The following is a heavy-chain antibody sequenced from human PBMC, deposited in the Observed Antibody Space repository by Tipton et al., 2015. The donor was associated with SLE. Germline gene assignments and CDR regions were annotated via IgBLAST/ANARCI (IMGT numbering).Heavy chain of an antibody. D-gene: IGHD1-7*01. J-gene: IGHJ4*02. V-gene: IGHV3-30*02. CDR3: ARDLHRGAGTKGYFDY. CDR2: IRYDGSNK. CDR1: GFTFSSYG. Sequence: SLRLSCAASGFTFSSYGMHWVRQAPGKGLEWVAFIRYDGSNKYYADSVKGRFTISRDNAKNSLYLQMNSLRAEDTAVYYCARDLHRGAGTKGYFDYWGQGTLVTVSS.